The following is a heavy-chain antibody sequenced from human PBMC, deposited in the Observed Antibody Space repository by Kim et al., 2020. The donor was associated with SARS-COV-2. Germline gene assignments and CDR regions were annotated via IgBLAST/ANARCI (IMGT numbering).Heavy chain of an antibody. V-gene: IGHV3-43*01. D-gene: IGHD5-18*01. J-gene: IGHJ6*02. Sequence: GGSLRLSCAASGFTFDDYTMHWVRQAPGKGLEWVSLISWDGGSTYYADSVKGRFTISRDNSKNSLYLQMNSLRTEDTALYYCAKGPEGYSYGHYYYYYGMDVWGQGTTVTVSS. CDR1: GFTFDDYT. CDR2: ISWDGGST. CDR3: AKGPEGYSYGHYYYYYGMDV.